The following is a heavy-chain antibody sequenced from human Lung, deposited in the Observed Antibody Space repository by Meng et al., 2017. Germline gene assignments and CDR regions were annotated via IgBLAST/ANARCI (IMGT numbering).Heavy chain of an antibody. D-gene: IGHD6-19*01. Sequence: QVPLPQLGAGLVKPAETLYLPCAFYGGSFSGYYWSWIRQPPGKGLEWIGEIIDSGSTNYNPSLKSRVTISVDTSKNQFSLRVTSVTAADRAVYYCVRRTYSSGWYFDYWGQGTLVTVSS. V-gene: IGHV4-34*02. CDR1: GGSFSGYY. CDR2: IIDSGST. J-gene: IGHJ4*02. CDR3: VRRTYSSGWYFDY.